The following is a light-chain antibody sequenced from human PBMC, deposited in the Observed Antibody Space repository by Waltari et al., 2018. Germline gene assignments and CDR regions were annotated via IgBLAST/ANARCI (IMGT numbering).Light chain of an antibody. CDR3: SSYAGSDNFVV. J-gene: IGLJ2*01. V-gene: IGLV2-8*01. CDR1: ISDIGGYNY. CDR2: EVS. Sequence: QSALTQPPSASGSPGQSVTISCTGTISDIGGYNYVSWYQHHPDKAPKLMIYEVSKRPSGVPDRFSGSKSDNTASLTVSGLQAEDEADYYCSSYAGSDNFVVFGGGTKLTVL.